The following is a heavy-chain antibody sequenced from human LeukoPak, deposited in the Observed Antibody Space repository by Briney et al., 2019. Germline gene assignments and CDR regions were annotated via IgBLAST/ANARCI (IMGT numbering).Heavy chain of an antibody. J-gene: IGHJ6*03. CDR1: GGTFSSYA. CDR3: ARGQGAPFYYYYMDV. Sequence: ASVKVSCKASGGTFSSYAISWVRQAPGQGLEWMGGIIPIFGTANYAQKFQGRVTITTDESTSTAYMELSSLRSEDTAVYYCARGQGAPFYYYYMDVWGKGTTVTVSS. V-gene: IGHV1-69*05. CDR2: IIPIFGTA.